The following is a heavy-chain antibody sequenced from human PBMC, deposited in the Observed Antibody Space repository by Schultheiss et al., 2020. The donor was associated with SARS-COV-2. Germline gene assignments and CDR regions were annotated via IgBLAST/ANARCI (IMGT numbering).Heavy chain of an antibody. J-gene: IGHJ4*02. CDR1: GFTFDDYA. D-gene: IGHD1-14*01. V-gene: IGHV3-9*01. CDR2: ISWNSGSI. Sequence: SLKISCAASGFTFDDYAMHWVRQAPGKGLEWVSGISWNSGSIGYADSVKGRFTISRDNAKNSLYLQMNSLRAEDTAVYYCARDTKMGTEDYWGQGTLVTVSS. CDR3: ARDTKMGTEDY.